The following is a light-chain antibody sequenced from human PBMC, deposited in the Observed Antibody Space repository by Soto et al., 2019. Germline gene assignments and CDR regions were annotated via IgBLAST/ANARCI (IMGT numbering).Light chain of an antibody. CDR2: GAS. CDR1: ETIKNY. Sequence: DIHVTQSPSSLPASLGDRVTITCRASETIKNYLPWYQQKPGKAPKLLIYGASTLQTGVPSRFSGSGSGTDFTFTIGGLQPDDFATYYCAQIYTAQWTFGQGTRVDLK. V-gene: IGKV1-39*01. CDR3: AQIYTAQWT. J-gene: IGKJ1*01.